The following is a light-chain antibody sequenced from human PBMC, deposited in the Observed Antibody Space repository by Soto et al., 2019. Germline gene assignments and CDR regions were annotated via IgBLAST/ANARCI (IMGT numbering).Light chain of an antibody. CDR2: GAS. Sequence: EIELPQSPGTLSLSPVENANLSCLVSQTTSPKYVAWYQQRRGLAPRLLVYGASKRAAGIPDRFRGSGSGSEFSLTISGLEPEDFAVYYCQQYNNWPITFGQGTRLENK. V-gene: IGKV3-20*01. CDR3: QQYNNWPIT. J-gene: IGKJ5*01. CDR1: QTTSPKY.